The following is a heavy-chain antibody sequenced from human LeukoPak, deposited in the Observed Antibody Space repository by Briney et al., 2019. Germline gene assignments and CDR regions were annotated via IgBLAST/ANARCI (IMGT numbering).Heavy chain of an antibody. CDR3: VSRYSSGGFEAEN. CDR1: GGSFSGYY. Sequence: SETLSLTCAVYGGSFSGYYWSWIRQPPGKGLEWIGEITHSGSTNYNPSVKSRVTISVDTSKNQFSLKLNSVTAADTAVYYCVSRYSSGGFEAENWGQGTLVTVSS. CDR2: ITHSGST. D-gene: IGHD6-19*01. J-gene: IGHJ4*02. V-gene: IGHV4-34*01.